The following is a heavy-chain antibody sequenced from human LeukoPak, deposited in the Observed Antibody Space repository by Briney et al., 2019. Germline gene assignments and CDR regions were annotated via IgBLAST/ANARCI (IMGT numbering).Heavy chain of an antibody. D-gene: IGHD3/OR15-3a*01. CDR3: ARQTGSGLFILP. CDR2: IYYSGNT. V-gene: IGHV4-39*01. Sequence: GSLRLSCAASGFTFSGYSMNWVRQAPGKGLEWIGSIYYSGNTYYNASLKSQVSISIDTSKNQFSLRLTSVTAADTAVYYCARQTGSGLFILPGGQGTLVTVSS. CDR1: GFTFSGYSMN. J-gene: IGHJ4*02.